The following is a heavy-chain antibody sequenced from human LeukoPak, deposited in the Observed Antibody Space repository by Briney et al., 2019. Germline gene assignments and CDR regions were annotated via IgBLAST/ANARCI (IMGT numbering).Heavy chain of an antibody. J-gene: IGHJ4*02. Sequence: PSQTLSLTCTVSGDSMRSDTYYWIWIRQPAGQGLEWIGRISASGSTNYNPSLKSRVTLSVDTSRNQFSLKLSSVTAADTAVYYCASYRPGHSYGQWSFDYWGQGTLVAVSS. CDR1: GDSMRSDTYY. D-gene: IGHD5-18*01. CDR2: ISASGST. V-gene: IGHV4-61*02. CDR3: ASYRPGHSYGQWSFDY.